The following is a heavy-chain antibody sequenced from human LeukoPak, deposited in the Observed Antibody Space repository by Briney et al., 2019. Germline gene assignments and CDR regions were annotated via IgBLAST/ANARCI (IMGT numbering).Heavy chain of an antibody. J-gene: IGHJ4*02. D-gene: IGHD4-17*01. V-gene: IGHV3-7*02. Sequence: PGGSLRLSCAASGFIFSSYWMSWVRQAPGKGLEWVANIKQDGSEKYYVDSVKGRFTISRDNAKNSLYLQMNSLRAEDTAVYYCATSYGDYLFDYWGQGTLVTVSS. CDR1: GFIFSSYW. CDR3: ATSYGDYLFDY. CDR2: IKQDGSEK.